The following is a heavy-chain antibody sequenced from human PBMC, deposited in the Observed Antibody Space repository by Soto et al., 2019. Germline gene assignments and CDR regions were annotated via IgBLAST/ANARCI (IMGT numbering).Heavy chain of an antibody. Sequence: PGGSLRLSCVASGFAFSNFGMHWVRQAPGKGLEWVAVISYDGSHTYYRDSVKGRFTISRDNSKTALFLQMNSPRPEDTAVYYCAKGSGWELLPYYFDSWGQGALVTVSS. V-gene: IGHV3-30*18. J-gene: IGHJ4*02. CDR2: ISYDGSHT. CDR1: GFAFSNFG. D-gene: IGHD1-26*01. CDR3: AKGSGWELLPYYFDS.